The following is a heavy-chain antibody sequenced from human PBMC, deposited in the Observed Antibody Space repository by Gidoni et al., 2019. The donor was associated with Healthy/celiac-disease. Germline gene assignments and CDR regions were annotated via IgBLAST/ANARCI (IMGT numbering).Heavy chain of an antibody. J-gene: IGHJ4*02. D-gene: IGHD6-19*01. Sequence: EVQLVESGGGLVKPGGSLRLYCPASGFTFRGHSMIWGRQAPGKGLEWVASISSSSSNVYYANSVKGRFTIARDNAKNSLYLQMNSLRAEDTAVYYCAGDQCLVRQVRGGGGIDYWGQGTLVTVSS. CDR2: ISSSSSNV. V-gene: IGHV3-21*01. CDR3: AGDQCLVRQVRGGGGIDY. CDR1: GFTFRGHS.